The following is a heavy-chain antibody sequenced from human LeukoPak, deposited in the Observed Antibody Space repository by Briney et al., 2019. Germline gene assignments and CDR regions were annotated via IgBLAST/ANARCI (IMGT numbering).Heavy chain of an antibody. CDR2: ISAYNGNA. CDR3: ARQADFGALLSPDH. D-gene: IGHD3-10*01. CDR1: GYTFSIYG. J-gene: IGHJ4*02. Sequence: ASVKVSCKTSGYTFSIYGISWVRQAPGQGLELRGWISAYNGNAVYEQNLQGRFTMTTDTSTSTAYMELRSLRSDDTAVYYCARQADFGALLSPDHWGQGTLVTVST. V-gene: IGHV1-18*01.